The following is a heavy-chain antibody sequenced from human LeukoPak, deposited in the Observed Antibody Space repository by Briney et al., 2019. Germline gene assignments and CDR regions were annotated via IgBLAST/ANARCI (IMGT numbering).Heavy chain of an antibody. CDR2: IYTSGIT. Sequence: SEPLSLTCTVSGGSISSYPWSWIRQPAGKGLEGIGHIYTSGITNYNPSLENRVTISVDTSKNQFSLKLSSVTAADTAVYYCARETLDDGYYLSYGAFDIWGQGTMVTVSS. D-gene: IGHD4-17*01. J-gene: IGHJ3*02. CDR1: GGSISSYP. CDR3: ARETLDDGYYLSYGAFDI. V-gene: IGHV4-4*07.